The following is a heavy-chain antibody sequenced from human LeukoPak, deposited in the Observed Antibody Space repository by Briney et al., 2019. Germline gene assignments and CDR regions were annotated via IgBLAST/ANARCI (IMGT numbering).Heavy chain of an antibody. CDR2: IYYSGST. CDR1: GGSISTYY. V-gene: IGHV4-59*08. J-gene: IGHJ4*02. CDR3: ATLRRGSSGWYNGFDH. D-gene: IGHD6-19*01. Sequence: SETLSLTCIVSGGSISTYYWSWIRQPPGKGLEWIGYIYYSGSTNYSPSLKGRVTISVDTSKNQFSLKLSSVTAADTAVYYCATLRRGSSGWYNGFDHWGQGTLVTVSS.